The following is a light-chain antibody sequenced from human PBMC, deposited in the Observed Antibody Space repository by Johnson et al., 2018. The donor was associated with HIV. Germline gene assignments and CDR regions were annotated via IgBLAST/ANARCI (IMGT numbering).Light chain of an antibody. CDR2: ENK. V-gene: IGLV1-51*02. CDR1: SSNIGKNY. Sequence: QSVLTQPPSVSAAPGQMVSISCSGSSSNIGKNYVSWYQQFPGTAPKLLIHENKKRPSGIPDRFSGSKSGTSATLDITGLQPGDEADYYCGTWDSILGAWGFGTGTKVTVL. CDR3: GTWDSILGAWG. J-gene: IGLJ1*01.